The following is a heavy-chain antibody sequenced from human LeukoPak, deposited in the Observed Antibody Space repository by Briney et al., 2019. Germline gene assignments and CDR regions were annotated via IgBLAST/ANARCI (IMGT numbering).Heavy chain of an antibody. CDR2: INHSGST. Sequence: SETLSLTCAVYGGSFSGYYWSWIRQPPGKGLEWIGEINHSGSTNYNPSLKSRVTISVDTSKNQFSLKLSSVTAADTAVYYCARTYSSGWFRGDFDYWGQGTLVTVSS. J-gene: IGHJ4*02. V-gene: IGHV4-34*01. CDR1: GGSFSGYY. D-gene: IGHD6-19*01. CDR3: ARTYSSGWFRGDFDY.